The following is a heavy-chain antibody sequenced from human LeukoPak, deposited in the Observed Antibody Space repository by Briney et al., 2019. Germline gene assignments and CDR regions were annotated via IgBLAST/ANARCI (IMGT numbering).Heavy chain of an antibody. V-gene: IGHV3-30*03. D-gene: IGHD3-16*01. J-gene: IGHJ4*02. CDR1: GFTFSSYG. Sequence: GGSLRLSCAASGFTFSSYGMHWVRQAPGKGLEWVAVISYDGGDKHYADSVKGRFTFSRDNSQNTLYLQMNSLRAEDTAVYYCARGGGVRYSLGDYFDYWGQGTLVTVSS. CDR2: ISYDGGDK. CDR3: ARGGGVRYSLGDYFDY.